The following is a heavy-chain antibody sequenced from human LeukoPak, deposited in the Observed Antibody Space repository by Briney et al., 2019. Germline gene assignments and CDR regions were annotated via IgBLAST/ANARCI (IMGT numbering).Heavy chain of an antibody. Sequence: PVGSLRLSCAASVFTFSSYSMNWVRQAPGKGLEGVSYISISSSTIHYAVSVKGLFTISRDNAKNSLYLQMNSLRDEDTAVYYCARRMAGGSGLHWYFDLWGRGTLVTVSS. D-gene: IGHD3-22*01. CDR3: ARRMAGGSGLHWYFDL. V-gene: IGHV3-48*02. J-gene: IGHJ2*01. CDR2: ISISSSTI. CDR1: VFTFSSYS.